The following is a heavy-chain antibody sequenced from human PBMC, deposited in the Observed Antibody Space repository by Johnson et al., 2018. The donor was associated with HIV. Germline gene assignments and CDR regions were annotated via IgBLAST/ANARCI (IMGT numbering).Heavy chain of an antibody. Sequence: VQLVESGGGLLQPGRSLRLSCEASGFIFDEYDMSWVRQAPGKGLEWVSGINWNGGTPGSADSVKGRFTISRDNAKNSLYLQMNSLRDEDTALYYCARATYYYDTSGYLTRPRAFDVWGQGTMVTVSS. V-gene: IGHV3-20*04. CDR3: ARATYYYDTSGYLTRPRAFDV. D-gene: IGHD3-22*01. CDR2: INWNGGTP. J-gene: IGHJ3*01. CDR1: GFIFDEYD.